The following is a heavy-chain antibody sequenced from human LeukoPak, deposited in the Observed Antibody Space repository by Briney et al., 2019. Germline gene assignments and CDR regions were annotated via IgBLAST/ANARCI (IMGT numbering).Heavy chain of an antibody. CDR2: ISGSGGST. Sequence: GGSLRLSCAASGFIFSSSVMSWVRQAPGEGPEWVSAISGSGGSTYYADSVKGRFTISRDNSKNTLFLQMNSLREVDTAVYYCAKGLIWGQGTMVTVSS. V-gene: IGHV3-23*01. D-gene: IGHD6-19*01. J-gene: IGHJ3*02. CDR1: GFIFSSSV. CDR3: AKGLI.